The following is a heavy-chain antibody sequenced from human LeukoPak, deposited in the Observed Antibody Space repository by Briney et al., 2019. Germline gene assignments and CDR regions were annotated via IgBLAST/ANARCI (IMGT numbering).Heavy chain of an antibody. CDR3: ARDLSSSWSPIAYYYYGMDV. CDR2: ISSSSSYI. Sequence: PGGSLRLSCAASGFTFNSYSMNWVRQAPGKGLEWVSSISSSSSYIYYADSVKGRFTISRDNAKNSLYLQMNSLRAEDTAVYYCARDLSSSWSPIAYYYYGMDVWGQGTTVTVSS. CDR1: GFTFNSYS. D-gene: IGHD6-13*01. V-gene: IGHV3-21*01. J-gene: IGHJ6*02.